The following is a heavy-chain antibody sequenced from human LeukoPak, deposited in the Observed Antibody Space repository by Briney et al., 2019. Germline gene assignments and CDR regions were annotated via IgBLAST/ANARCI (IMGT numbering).Heavy chain of an antibody. D-gene: IGHD6-19*01. CDR2: ISSSSSYI. V-gene: IGHV3-21*01. CDR1: GFTFSSYG. J-gene: IGHJ4*02. CDR3: ARARLAVAGTSLAY. Sequence: PGGSLRLSCAASGFTFSSYGMNWVRQAPGKGLEWVSSISSSSSYIYYADSVKGRFTISRDSAKNSLYLQMNSLRAEDTAVYYCARARLAVAGTSLAYWGQGTLVTVSS.